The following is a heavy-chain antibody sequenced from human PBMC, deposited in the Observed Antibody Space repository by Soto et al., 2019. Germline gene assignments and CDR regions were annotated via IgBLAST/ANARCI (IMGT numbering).Heavy chain of an antibody. CDR3: ARDREVVVTASHFDC. Sequence: GGSLRLSCAASGFTFSSYSMNWVRQAPGKGLEWVSSISSSSSYIYYADSVKGRFTISRDNAKNSLYLQMNSLRAEDTAVYYCARDREVVVTASHFDCWGQGTLVTVSS. J-gene: IGHJ4*02. V-gene: IGHV3-21*01. D-gene: IGHD2-21*02. CDR1: GFTFSSYS. CDR2: ISSSSSYI.